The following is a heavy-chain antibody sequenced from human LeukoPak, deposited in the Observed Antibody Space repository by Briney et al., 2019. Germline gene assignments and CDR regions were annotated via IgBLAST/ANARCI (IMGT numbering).Heavy chain of an antibody. D-gene: IGHD1-26*01. J-gene: IGHJ6*03. V-gene: IGHV3-15*01. CDR2: IKSKTDGGTT. CDR1: GFTFSNAW. Sequence: GGSLRLSCAASGFTFSNAWMSWVRQAPGKGLEWVGRIKSKTDGGTTDYAAPVKGRFSISRDDSKNTLYLQMNSLRAEDTAVYYCARDEWELHYYYYYYMDVWGKGTTVTVSS. CDR3: ARDEWELHYYYYYYMDV.